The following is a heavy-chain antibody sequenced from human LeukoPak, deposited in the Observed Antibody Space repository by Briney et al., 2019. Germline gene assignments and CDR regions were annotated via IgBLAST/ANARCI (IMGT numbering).Heavy chain of an antibody. CDR1: GGTFSSYA. CDR3: ARDNGGYSYGTFDY. Sequence: ASVKVSCKASGGTFSSYAISWVRQAPGQGLEWMGRIIPIFGTASYAQKFQGRVTITTDESTSTAYMELSSLRSEDTAVYYCARDNGGYSYGTFDYWGQGTLVTVSS. D-gene: IGHD5-18*01. V-gene: IGHV1-69*05. J-gene: IGHJ4*02. CDR2: IIPIFGTA.